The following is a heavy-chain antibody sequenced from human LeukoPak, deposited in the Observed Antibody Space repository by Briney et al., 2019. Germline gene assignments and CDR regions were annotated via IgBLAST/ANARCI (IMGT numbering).Heavy chain of an antibody. CDR1: GFTFSSYA. CDR3: ARILSMGSGGSWLYFDY. V-gene: IGHV3-30*04. Sequence: PGRSLRLSCAASGFTFSSYAMHWVRQAPGKGLEWVAVISYDGSNKYYADSVKGRFTISRDNAKNSLYLQMNSLRAEDTAVYYCARILSMGSGGSWLYFDYWGQGTLVTVSS. D-gene: IGHD2-15*01. J-gene: IGHJ4*02. CDR2: ISYDGSNK.